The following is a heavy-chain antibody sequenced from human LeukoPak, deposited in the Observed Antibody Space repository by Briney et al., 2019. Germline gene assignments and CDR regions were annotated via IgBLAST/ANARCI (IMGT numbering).Heavy chain of an antibody. CDR2: ITGSGGTT. CDR1: GFTFKNYA. V-gene: IGHV3-23*01. CDR3: ARDIVVVVAALPLYYYYGMDV. J-gene: IGHJ6*02. Sequence: TGGSLRLSCAGSGFTFKNYAMNWVRQAPGKGLEWVAVITGSGGTTYYADSVKGRFTISRDNSKNTLYLEMNSLRAEDTAVYYCARDIVVVVAALPLYYYYGMDVWGQGTTVTVSS. D-gene: IGHD2-15*01.